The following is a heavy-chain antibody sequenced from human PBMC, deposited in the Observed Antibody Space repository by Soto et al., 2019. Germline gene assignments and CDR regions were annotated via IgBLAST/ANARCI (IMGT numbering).Heavy chain of an antibody. D-gene: IGHD3-3*02. CDR2: MNPNSGNT. CDR3: ACGGISILGVVIQAYWFDH. J-gene: IGHJ5*02. V-gene: IGHV1-8*01. CDR1: GYTFTSYD. Sequence: ASVKVSCKASGYTFTSYDINWMRQATGQGLEWMGWMNPNSGNTGYAQKFQGRVTMTRNTSISTAYMELSSLRSEDTAVYYCACGGISILGVVIQAYWFDHWRQGTLVTVSS.